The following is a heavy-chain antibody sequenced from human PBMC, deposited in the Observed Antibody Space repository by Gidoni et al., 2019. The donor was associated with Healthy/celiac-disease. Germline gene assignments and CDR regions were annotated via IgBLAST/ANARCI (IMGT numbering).Heavy chain of an antibody. Sequence: VQPLESGGGLVQPGGFLRLSCDAPGFTFSSHAMSWVRQAQGKGLEWVSAISGSGGSTYYADSVKGRFTISRDNSKNTLYLQMNSLRGEDTAVYYCANLYGSSGYYLDAFDIWGQGTMVTVSS. CDR2: ISGSGGST. D-gene: IGHD3-22*01. CDR1: GFTFSSHA. J-gene: IGHJ3*02. V-gene: IGHV3-23*01. CDR3: ANLYGSSGYYLDAFDI.